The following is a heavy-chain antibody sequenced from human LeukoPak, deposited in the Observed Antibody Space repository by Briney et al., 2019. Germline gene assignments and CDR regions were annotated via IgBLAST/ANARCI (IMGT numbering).Heavy chain of an antibody. CDR2: ISSSGSTI. D-gene: IGHD2-15*01. CDR1: GFTFSSYE. V-gene: IGHV3-48*03. Sequence: QPGGSLRLSCAASGFTFSSYEMNWVRQAPGKGLEWVSYISSSGSTIYYADSVKGRFTISRDNAKNSLYLQTNSLRAEDTAVYYCAREPRMVVHFDYWGQGTLVTVSS. J-gene: IGHJ4*02. CDR3: AREPRMVVHFDY.